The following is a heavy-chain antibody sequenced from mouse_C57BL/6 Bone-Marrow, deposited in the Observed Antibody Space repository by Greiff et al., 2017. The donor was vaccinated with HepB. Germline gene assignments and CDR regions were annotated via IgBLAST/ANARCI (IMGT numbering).Heavy chain of an antibody. Sequence: QVQLQQSGAELVKPGASVKMSCKASGYTFTSYWITWVKQRPGQGLEWIGDIYPGSGSTNYNEKFKSKATLTVDTPSSTAYMQLSSLTSEDSAVYYCARDPVVDWYFDVWGTGTTVTVSS. CDR3: ARDPVVDWYFDV. CDR1: GYTFTSYW. V-gene: IGHV1-55*01. CDR2: IYPGSGST. J-gene: IGHJ1*03. D-gene: IGHD1-1*01.